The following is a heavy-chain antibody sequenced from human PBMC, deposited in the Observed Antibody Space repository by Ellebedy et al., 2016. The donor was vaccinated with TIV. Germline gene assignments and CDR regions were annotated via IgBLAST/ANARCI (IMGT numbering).Heavy chain of an antibody. Sequence: PGGSLRLSCAGSGFTFSDYFMTWVRQAPGKGLEWISYITNTGSTIYYADSVKGRFTVARDKSKNSLFLQMNNLRGEDAAVYYCGRAREPGYFAYYYHGMDVWGQGTTVTVSS. V-gene: IGHV3-11*01. CDR3: GRAREPGYFAYYYHGMDV. J-gene: IGHJ6*02. D-gene: IGHD3-9*01. CDR1: GFTFSDYF. CDR2: ITNTGSTI.